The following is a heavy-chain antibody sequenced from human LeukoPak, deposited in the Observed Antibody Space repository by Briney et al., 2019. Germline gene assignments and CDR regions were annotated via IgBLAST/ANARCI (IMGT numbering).Heavy chain of an antibody. Sequence: GGSLRLSCSASGFTFSSYAMHWVRQAPGKGLEWVSAISGSGHSTYYADSVKGRFTISRDNSKNTLYLQMNSLRAEDTAVYYCAKEDGYNLNPLDYWGQGTLVTVSS. CDR2: ISGSGHST. CDR3: AKEDGYNLNPLDY. V-gene: IGHV3-23*01. D-gene: IGHD5-24*01. CDR1: GFTFSSYA. J-gene: IGHJ4*02.